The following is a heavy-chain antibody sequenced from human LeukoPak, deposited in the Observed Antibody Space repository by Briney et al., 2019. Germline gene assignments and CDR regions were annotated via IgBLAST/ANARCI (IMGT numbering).Heavy chain of an antibody. Sequence: PGGSLRLSCAASGFTFSTYTMNWVRQAPGKGLEWVSSISSSTNYIYYADSVKGRFTISRDNAKNSLYLQMNSLRAEDTAVYYCARDGGSGYDAYYFDYWGQGALVTVSS. D-gene: IGHD5-12*01. J-gene: IGHJ4*02. CDR3: ARDGGSGYDAYYFDY. CDR1: GFTFSTYT. CDR2: ISSSTNYI. V-gene: IGHV3-21*01.